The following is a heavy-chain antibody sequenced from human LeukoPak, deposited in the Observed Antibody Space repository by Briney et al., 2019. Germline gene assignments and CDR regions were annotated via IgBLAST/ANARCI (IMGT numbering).Heavy chain of an antibody. CDR1: GYTFTTYY. J-gene: IGHJ4*02. CDR3: ARDRGYGDSGFDY. V-gene: IGHV1-46*01. CDR2: INPSGGST. Sequence: ASVKVSCKASGYTFTTYYMHWVRQAPGQGLEWMGIINPSGGSTTYAQKFQGRVTMTRNTSTSTVYMELSSLRSEDTAVYYCARDRGYGDSGFDYWGQGTLVTVSS. D-gene: IGHD4-17*01.